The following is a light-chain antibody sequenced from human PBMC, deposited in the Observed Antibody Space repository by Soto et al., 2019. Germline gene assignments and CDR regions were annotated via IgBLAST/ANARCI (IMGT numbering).Light chain of an antibody. V-gene: IGKV2-30*01. Sequence: DVVMTQSPLSLPVTLGQPASISCRSSQSLLYSDGNTYLNWFHQRPGQSPRRLIYKVSIRDSGVXDXXSGTGSGTDFTLSISSVEAEDVGIYYCMQATHWHRMLGQGTRLDIK. CDR1: QSLLYSDGNTY. CDR2: KVS. J-gene: IGKJ1*01. CDR3: MQATHWHRM.